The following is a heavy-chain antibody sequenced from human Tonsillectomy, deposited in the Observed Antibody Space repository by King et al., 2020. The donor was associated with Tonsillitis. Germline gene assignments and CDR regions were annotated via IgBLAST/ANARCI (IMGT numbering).Heavy chain of an antibody. CDR3: TTAGTGGIHDCWSGQGFYFDY. J-gene: IGHJ4*02. CDR2: IKSKGDGGTT. D-gene: IGHD3-3*01. CDR1: GVSVNNDG. Sequence: VQLVESGGGLVKPGGSLRLSCAASGVSVNNDGMSWVRQAPGKGLEWVGRIKSKGDGGTTEYAAPVKGRFTISRDDSKNTLYLQMYSLMAEDTAVYYCTTAGTGGIHDCWSGQGFYFDYWGQGALVTVSS. V-gene: IGHV3-15*01.